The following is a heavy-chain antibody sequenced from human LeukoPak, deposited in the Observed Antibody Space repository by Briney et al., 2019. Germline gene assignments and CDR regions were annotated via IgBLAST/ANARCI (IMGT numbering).Heavy chain of an antibody. Sequence: PGGSLRLSCAASGFTFSSYAMSWVRQAPGKGLEWVSAISHSGGTTYYADSVKGRFTISRDNSKNTLYLQMNSLRAEGTALYYCAKAPPPYCSGGSCFDAFDIWGQGTMVTVSS. CDR2: ISHSGGTT. CDR1: GFTFSSYA. V-gene: IGHV3-23*01. D-gene: IGHD2-15*01. J-gene: IGHJ3*02. CDR3: AKAPPPYCSGGSCFDAFDI.